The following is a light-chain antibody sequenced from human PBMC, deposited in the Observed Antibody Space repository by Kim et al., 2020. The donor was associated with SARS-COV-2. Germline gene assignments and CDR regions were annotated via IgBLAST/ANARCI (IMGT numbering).Light chain of an antibody. J-gene: IGLJ2*01. V-gene: IGLV4-69*01. CDR2: LNSDGSH. Sequence: ASFKLTCTLSSGHGSYAIAWHQQQQEKRPRYLMMLNSDGSHRNGDGLPHLFSASTSDADRYLTISSLQSEDAADYCCQTWGTGIQVFGGGTQLTVL. CDR3: QTWGTGIQV. CDR1: SGHGSYA.